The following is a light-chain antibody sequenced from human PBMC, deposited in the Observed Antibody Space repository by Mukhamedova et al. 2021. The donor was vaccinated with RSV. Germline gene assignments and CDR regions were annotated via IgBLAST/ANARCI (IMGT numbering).Light chain of an antibody. CDR3: QQYHRFALT. CDR2: KAS. V-gene: IGKV1-5*03. J-gene: IGKJ4*01. Sequence: WYQRRVHGRAPRLLMSKASTLESGVPSRFSGSGSGTDFTLTISDLQPADLGTYYCQQYHRFALTFGGGTRVEIK.